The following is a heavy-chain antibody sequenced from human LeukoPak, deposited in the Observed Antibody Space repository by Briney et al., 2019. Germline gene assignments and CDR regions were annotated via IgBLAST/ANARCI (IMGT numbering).Heavy chain of an antibody. J-gene: IGHJ4*02. CDR3: ARGTGNYDFWSGYFSQDYFDY. CDR2: INHSGST. Sequence: PSETLSLTCAVYGGSFSGYYWSWIRQPPGKGLEWIGEINHSGSTNYNPSLKSRVTISVDTSKNQFSLKLSSVTAADTAVYYCARGTGNYDFWSGYFSQDYFDYWGQGTLVTVSS. D-gene: IGHD3-3*01. V-gene: IGHV4-34*01. CDR1: GGSFSGYY.